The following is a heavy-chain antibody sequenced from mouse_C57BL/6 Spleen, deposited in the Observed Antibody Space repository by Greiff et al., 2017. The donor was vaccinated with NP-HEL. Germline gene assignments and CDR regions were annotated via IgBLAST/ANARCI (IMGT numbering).Heavy chain of an antibody. CDR2: INPSTGGT. J-gene: IGHJ1*03. CDR1: GYSFTGYY. Sequence: VQLKQSGPELVKPGASVKISCKASGYSFTGYYMNWVKQSPEKSLEWIGEINPSTGGTTYNQKFKAKATLTVDKSSSTAYMQLKSLTSEDSAVYYWARSYDYDGYFDVWGTGTTVTVSS. V-gene: IGHV1-42*01. D-gene: IGHD2-4*01. CDR3: ARSYDYDGYFDV.